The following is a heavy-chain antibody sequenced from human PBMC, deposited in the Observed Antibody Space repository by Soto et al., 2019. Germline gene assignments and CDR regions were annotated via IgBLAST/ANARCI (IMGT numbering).Heavy chain of an antibody. CDR2: ISYDGSNK. CDR1: GFTFSSYG. V-gene: IGHV3-30*18. CDR3: AKDPGTLTGTPGYFDY. J-gene: IGHJ4*02. D-gene: IGHD1-20*01. Sequence: GGSLRLSCAASGFTFSSYGMHWVRQAPGKGLEWVAVISYDGSNKYYADSVKGRFTISRDNSKNTLYLQMNSLRAEDTAVYYCAKDPGTLTGTPGYFDYWGQGTLVTVSS.